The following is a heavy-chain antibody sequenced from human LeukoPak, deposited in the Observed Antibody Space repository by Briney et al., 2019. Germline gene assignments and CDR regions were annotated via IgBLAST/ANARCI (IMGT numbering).Heavy chain of an antibody. CDR3: AKSKYSSSPLNI. D-gene: IGHD6-13*01. CDR2: ISGSGGST. Sequence: GGSLRLSCSVSGFTFSSYAMSWVRQAPGKGLEWVSAISGSGGSTYYADSVKGRFTISRDNSKNTLYLQMNSLRAEDTAVYYCAKSKYSSSPLNIWGQGTMVTVSS. V-gene: IGHV3-23*01. J-gene: IGHJ3*02. CDR1: GFTFSSYA.